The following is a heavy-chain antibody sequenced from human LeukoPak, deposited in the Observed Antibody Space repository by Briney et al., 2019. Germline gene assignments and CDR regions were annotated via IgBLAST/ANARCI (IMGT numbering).Heavy chain of an antibody. V-gene: IGHV3-7*01. Sequence: GRSLRPSCAASGSTFSTYWMSWVRRAPGKGLEWVANINQDGSQTFYVDSVKGRFTISRDNPGNSVYLQMNSLRAEDTAVYYCARLMFLWPPIYFDYWGQGTLVTVSS. CDR3: ARLMFLWPPIYFDY. CDR2: INQDGSQT. CDR1: GSTFSTYW. D-gene: IGHD2-8*01. J-gene: IGHJ4*02.